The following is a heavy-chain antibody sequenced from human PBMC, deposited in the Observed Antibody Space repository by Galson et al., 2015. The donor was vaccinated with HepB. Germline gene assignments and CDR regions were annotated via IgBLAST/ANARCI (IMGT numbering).Heavy chain of an antibody. CDR1: GFTFDDYA. J-gene: IGHJ4*02. D-gene: IGHD4-11*01. Sequence: SLRLSCAASGFTFDDYAMHWVRQAPGKGLEWVSGISWNSGNIHYADSVKGRFTISRDNSKNTLFLQMNSLRAEDTAVYYCARHHYDYSDYGVNPEYYFDYWGQGSLVTVSS. CDR2: ISWNSGNI. CDR3: ARHHYDYSDYGVNPEYYFDY. V-gene: IGHV3-9*01.